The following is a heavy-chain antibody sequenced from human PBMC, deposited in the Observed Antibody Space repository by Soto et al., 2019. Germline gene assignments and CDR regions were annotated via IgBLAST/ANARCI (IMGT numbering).Heavy chain of an antibody. Sequence: SETLSLTCAVYGGSFSGYYWSWIRQPPGKGLEWIGEINHSGSTNYNPSLKSRVTISVGTSKNQFSLKLSSVTAADTAVYYCARGGYKYSYARNDYFGYWGQGTRVTVSS. J-gene: IGHJ4*02. V-gene: IGHV4-34*01. CDR2: INHSGST. D-gene: IGHD5-18*01. CDR1: GGSFSGYY. CDR3: ARGGYKYSYARNDYFGY.